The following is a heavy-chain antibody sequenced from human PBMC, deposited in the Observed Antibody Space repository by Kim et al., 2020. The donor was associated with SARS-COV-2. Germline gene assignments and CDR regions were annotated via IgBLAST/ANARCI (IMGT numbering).Heavy chain of an antibody. J-gene: IGHJ4*02. V-gene: IGHV4-59*12. Sequence: ALKIRVTISVDTSKNQFSLKLSSVTAADTAVYYCAREGEYYYDSSGYSNWGQGTLVTVSS. CDR3: AREGEYYYDSSGYSN. D-gene: IGHD3-22*01.